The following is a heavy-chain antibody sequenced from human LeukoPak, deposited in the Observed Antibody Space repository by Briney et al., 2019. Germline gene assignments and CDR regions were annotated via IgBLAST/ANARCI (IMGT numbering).Heavy chain of an antibody. V-gene: IGHV1-18*01. CDR3: ARVFSSSSWYVLSTPSDAFDI. CDR1: GYTFTSYG. Sequence: ASVKVSCEASGYTFTSYGISWVRQAPGQGLEWMGWISAYNGNTNYAQKLQGRVTMTTDTSTSTAYMELRSLRSDDTAVYYCARVFSSSSWYVLSTPSDAFDIWGQGTMVTVSS. CDR2: ISAYNGNT. J-gene: IGHJ3*02. D-gene: IGHD6-13*01.